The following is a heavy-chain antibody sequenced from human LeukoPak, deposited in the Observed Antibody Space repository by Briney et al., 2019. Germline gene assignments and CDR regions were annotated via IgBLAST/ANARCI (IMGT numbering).Heavy chain of an antibody. CDR3: AREGYCSGGSCYTVGYMDV. CDR2: ISCSGSTI. J-gene: IGHJ6*03. CDR1: GFTFSSYE. D-gene: IGHD2-15*01. Sequence: GGSLRLSCAASGFTFSSYEMNWVRQAPGKGLKWVSYISCSGSTIYYADSVKGRFTISRDNAKNSLYLQMNSLRAEDTAVYYCAREGYCSGGSCYTVGYMDVWGKGTTVTISS. V-gene: IGHV3-48*03.